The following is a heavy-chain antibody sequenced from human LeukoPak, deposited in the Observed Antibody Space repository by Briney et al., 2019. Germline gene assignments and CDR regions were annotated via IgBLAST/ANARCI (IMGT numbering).Heavy chain of an antibody. Sequence: GGSLRLSCAASVFTFDDYALHWVRPAPAKGLAGVSGVSWNSGSIGYADSVKGRFTISRDNAKNSLYLQMNSLRAEDTALYYCAKGDCSSTSCTRAFDYWGQGTLVTVSS. CDR1: VFTFDDYA. J-gene: IGHJ4*02. CDR2: VSWNSGSI. V-gene: IGHV3-9*01. CDR3: AKGDCSSTSCTRAFDY. D-gene: IGHD2-2*01.